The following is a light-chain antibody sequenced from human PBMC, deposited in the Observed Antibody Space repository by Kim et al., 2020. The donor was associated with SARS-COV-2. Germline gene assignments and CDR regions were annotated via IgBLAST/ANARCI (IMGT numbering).Light chain of an antibody. CDR3: QKYNSAPWT. CDR2: AAS. J-gene: IGKJ1*01. CDR1: QGIGNY. Sequence: DIQMTQSPSSLSASVGDRVNITCRASQGIGNYLAWYQQKPGKLPELLIYAASALQSGVPFRFSGSGSGTDFTLTINSLQPEDVATYFWQKYNSAPWTFGQGTKVDIK. V-gene: IGKV1-27*01.